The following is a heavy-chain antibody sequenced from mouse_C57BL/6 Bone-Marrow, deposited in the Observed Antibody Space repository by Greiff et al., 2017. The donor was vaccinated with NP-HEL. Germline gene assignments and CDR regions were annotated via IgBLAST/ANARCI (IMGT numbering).Heavy chain of an antibody. CDR1: GYTFTSYW. CDR3: ATIYYYGSSYWFAY. J-gene: IGHJ3*01. Sequence: QVQLQQPGAELVRPGTSVKLSCKASGYTFTSYWMHWVKQRPGQGLEWIGVIDPSDSYTNYNQQFKGKATLPVDTSSSTADMQLSSLTSEDSAVYYCATIYYYGSSYWFAYWGQGTLVTVAA. D-gene: IGHD1-1*01. CDR2: IDPSDSYT. V-gene: IGHV1-59*01.